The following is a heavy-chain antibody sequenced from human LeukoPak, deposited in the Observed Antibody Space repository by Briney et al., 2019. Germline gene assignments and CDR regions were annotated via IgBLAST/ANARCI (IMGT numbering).Heavy chain of an antibody. CDR1: GFTFSDYY. D-gene: IGHD6-6*01. CDR3: SCPSAARPFLHMDV. CDR2: ISRSGSTI. J-gene: IGHJ6*03. Sequence: GGSLRLSCGASGFTFSDYYMSWIRHAPGEGLEWVSYISRSGSTIYYADSVKGRFTISRDNAENSLYLQMTRLRAEDTAVHYCSCPSAARPFLHMDVWGKGTTVTVSS. V-gene: IGHV3-11*01.